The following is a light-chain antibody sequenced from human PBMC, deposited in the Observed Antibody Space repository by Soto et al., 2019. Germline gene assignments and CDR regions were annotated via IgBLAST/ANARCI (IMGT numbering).Light chain of an antibody. CDR2: DVS. CDR1: SGDIGGDNY. Sequence: QSALTQPASVSGSPGQSITISCTGTSGDIGGDNYVSWYQQHPGKAPKLMIYDVSDRPSGVSNRFSGSKSGNTASLTISGLRAEDEADYYCSAYTTSNTLLFGGGTKLTVL. V-gene: IGLV2-14*01. CDR3: SAYTTSNTLL. J-gene: IGLJ2*01.